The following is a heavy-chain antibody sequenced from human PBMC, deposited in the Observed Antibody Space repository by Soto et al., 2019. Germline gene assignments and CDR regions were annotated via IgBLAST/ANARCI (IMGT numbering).Heavy chain of an antibody. CDR1: GFTLSGYW. J-gene: IGHJ6*02. Sequence: EVQLVESGGDLVQTGGSLRLSCAASGFTLSGYWMYWVRQAPGKGLVWVSRINSDGSIIDYADSVKGRITISRDNARNTVFLQMNSLRVEDTAVYYCARRGTGHGMDVWGQGTTVTVSS. V-gene: IGHV3-74*01. CDR3: ARRGTGHGMDV. CDR2: INSDGSII.